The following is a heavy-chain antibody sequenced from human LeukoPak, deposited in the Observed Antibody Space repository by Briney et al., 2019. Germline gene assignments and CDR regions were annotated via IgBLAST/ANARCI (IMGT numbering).Heavy chain of an antibody. CDR2: MNPNSGNT. CDR1: GNTFTGND. CDR3: ARDVHGDYGSGWFDP. J-gene: IGHJ5*02. Sequence: ASVKVSCKASGNTFTGNDINWVRQATGQGLEWMGWMNPNSGNTGYAQKFQGRVTMTRNTSISTAYMELSSLRSEDTAVYYCARDVHGDYGSGWFDPWGQGTLVSVSS. V-gene: IGHV1-8*01. D-gene: IGHD4-17*01.